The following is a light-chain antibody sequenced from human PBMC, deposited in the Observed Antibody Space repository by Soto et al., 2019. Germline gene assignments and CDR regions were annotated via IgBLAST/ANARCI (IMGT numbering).Light chain of an antibody. J-gene: IGLJ1*01. CDR2: EVS. Sequence: QSVLTQPASVSGSLGQSITISCTGTSSDVGAYNYVSWYQQQPGKAPKLMISEVSNRPSGVSNRFSGSKSGNTASLIISGLQAEDEADYYCSSFTSITTYVFGTGTKLTVL. CDR3: SSFTSITTYV. CDR1: SSDVGAYNY. V-gene: IGLV2-14*01.